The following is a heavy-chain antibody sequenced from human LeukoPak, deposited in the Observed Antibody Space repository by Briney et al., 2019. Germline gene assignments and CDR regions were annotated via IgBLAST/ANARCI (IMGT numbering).Heavy chain of an antibody. CDR1: GFTFRSYW. V-gene: IGHV3-7*01. J-gene: IGHJ6*02. CDR2: IQSDGSEK. D-gene: IGHD6-19*01. Sequence: GGSLRLSCAASGFTFRSYWMSWVRQAPGKGLEWVANIQSDGSEKNYIDSVQGQFTISRDNAKTSLYLQMNSLTAEDTAVYYCARDSTVATYYGVDVWGQGTTVTVSS. CDR3: ARDSTVATYYGVDV.